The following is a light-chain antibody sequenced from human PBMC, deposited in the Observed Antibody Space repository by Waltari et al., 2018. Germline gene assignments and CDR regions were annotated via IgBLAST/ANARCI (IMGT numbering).Light chain of an antibody. Sequence: LPCRASESLKSPLPRSQQNPGQAPRLLIYDASTRATGIPVRVSGSGSGTYFTLTISSLQSEDFAVYYCQQYTNWPLTFGGGTKVEI. CDR2: DAS. J-gene: IGKJ4*01. CDR3: QQYTNWPLT. CDR1: ESLKSP. V-gene: IGKV3D-15*01.